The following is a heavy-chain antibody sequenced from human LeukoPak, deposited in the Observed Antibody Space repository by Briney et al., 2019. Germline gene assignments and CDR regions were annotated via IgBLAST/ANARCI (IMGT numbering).Heavy chain of an antibody. CDR3: AREDQPRGTFDY. J-gene: IGHJ4*02. Sequence: GGSLRLSCAASGFSFSNYEMNWVRQAPGKGLEWVSYISSSASTIYYADSVKGRFTISRDNAKNSLYLQTNSLRAEDTALYYCAREDQPRGTFDYWGQGILVTVSS. CDR2: ISSSASTI. CDR1: GFSFSNYE. D-gene: IGHD2-15*01. V-gene: IGHV3-48*03.